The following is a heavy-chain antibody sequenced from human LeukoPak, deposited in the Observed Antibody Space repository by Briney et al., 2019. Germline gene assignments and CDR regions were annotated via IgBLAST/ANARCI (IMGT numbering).Heavy chain of an antibody. CDR1: GYTLTELS. CDR2: FDPEDGET. V-gene: IGHV1-24*01. CDR3: ATHVDYGDYVGAFDI. D-gene: IGHD4-17*01. J-gene: IGHJ3*02. Sequence: ASVKVSRKVSGYTLTELSMHWVRQAPGKGLEWMGGFDPEDGETIYAQKFQGRVTMTEDTSTDTAYMELSSLRSEDTAVYYCATHVDYGDYVGAFDIWGQGTMVTVSS.